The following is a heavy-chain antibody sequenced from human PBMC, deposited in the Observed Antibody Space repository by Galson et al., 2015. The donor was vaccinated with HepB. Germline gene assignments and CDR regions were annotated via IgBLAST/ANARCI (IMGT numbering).Heavy chain of an antibody. CDR3: ARGDEITSLSFDY. D-gene: IGHD2-2*01. CDR1: GYTFTNYA. CDR2: INAGSGDT. V-gene: IGHV1-3*01. Sequence: SVKVSCKASGYTFTNYAVHWVRQAPGQRLDWMGWINAGSGDTEYSQKFQGRVTITSDTSASTAYMELSSLRSEDTAVFYCARGDEITSLSFDYWAREPWSPSPQ. J-gene: IGHJ4*02.